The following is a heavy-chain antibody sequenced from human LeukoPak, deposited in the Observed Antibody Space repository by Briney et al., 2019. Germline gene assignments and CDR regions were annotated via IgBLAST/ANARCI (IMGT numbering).Heavy chain of an antibody. V-gene: IGHV3-30-3*01. J-gene: IGHJ4*02. CDR1: RFTFSSYA. CDR2: ISYDGSNK. D-gene: IGHD1-14*01. CDR3: AREAAGGFIDY. Sequence: GGSLRLSCAASRFTFSSYAMHWVRQAPGKGLQWVAVISYDGSNKYYADSVKGRFTISRDNSKNTLYLQMNSLRAEDTAVYYCAREAAGGFIDYWGQGILVTVSS.